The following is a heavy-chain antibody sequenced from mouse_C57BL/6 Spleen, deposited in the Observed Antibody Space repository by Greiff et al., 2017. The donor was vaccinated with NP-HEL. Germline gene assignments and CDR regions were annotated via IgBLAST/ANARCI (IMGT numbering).Heavy chain of an antibody. Sequence: EVQVVESGGGLVKPGGSLKLSCAASGFTFSSYTMSWVRQTPEKRLEWVATISGGGGNTYYPDSVKGRFTISRDNAKNTLYLQMSSLRSEDTALYYCARGIVTSYYFDYWGQGTTLTVSS. V-gene: IGHV5-9*01. CDR3: ARGIVTSYYFDY. CDR1: GFTFSSYT. CDR2: ISGGGGNT. D-gene: IGHD2-5*01. J-gene: IGHJ2*01.